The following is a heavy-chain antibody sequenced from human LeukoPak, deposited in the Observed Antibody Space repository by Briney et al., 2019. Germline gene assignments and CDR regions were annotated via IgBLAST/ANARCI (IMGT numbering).Heavy chain of an antibody. D-gene: IGHD3-3*01. CDR1: GGTFSSYA. CDR2: IIPIFGTA. V-gene: IGHV1-69*01. CDR3: ARDDRYYDFWSAKVGGMDV. J-gene: IGHJ6*02. Sequence: GSSVKVSCKASGGTFSSYAISWVRQAPGQGLEWMGGIIPIFGTANYAQKFQGRVTITADESTSTAYMELSSLRSEDTAVYYCARDDRYYDFWSAKVGGMDVWGQGTTVTVSS.